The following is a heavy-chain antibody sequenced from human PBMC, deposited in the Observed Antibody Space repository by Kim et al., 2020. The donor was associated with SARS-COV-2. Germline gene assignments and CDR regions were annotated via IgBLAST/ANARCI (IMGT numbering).Heavy chain of an antibody. J-gene: IGHJ4*02. D-gene: IGHD3-10*01. CDR3: ASLDSAQVPGVF. V-gene: IGHV3-7*03. Sequence: YYADSVKGRFTMYRDNAKNSLYLEMNSLRAEDTAIYYCASLDSAQVPGVFWGQGTLVTVSS.